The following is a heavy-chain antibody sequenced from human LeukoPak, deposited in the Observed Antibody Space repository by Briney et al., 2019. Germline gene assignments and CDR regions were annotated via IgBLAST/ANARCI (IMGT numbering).Heavy chain of an antibody. CDR2: ISAYNGNT. D-gene: IGHD3-22*01. CDR1: GYTFTSYG. V-gene: IGHV1-18*01. Sequence: ASVKVSCKASGYTFTSYGISWVRQAPGQGLEWMGWISAYNGNTNYAQKLQGRVTMTTDTSTSTAYMELRSLRSDDTAVYYCARRYYDSSGYYYTDYWGQGTLVTVSS. J-gene: IGHJ4*02. CDR3: ARRYYDSSGYYYTDY.